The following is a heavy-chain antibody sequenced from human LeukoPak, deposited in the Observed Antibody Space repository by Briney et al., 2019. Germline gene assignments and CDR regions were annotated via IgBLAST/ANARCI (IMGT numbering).Heavy chain of an antibody. CDR3: ARGGIITGAGIWGGLDF. V-gene: IGHV1-3*01. CDR1: GYTSTSYA. D-gene: IGHD6-13*01. CDR2: VDAGNGDT. Sequence: GASVEVSCKASGYTSTSYAMHWVRQAPGQRLEWMGWVDAGNGDTQCSQEFQGRVTITRDTSANTTQMDLGSLRSEDTAVYYCARGGIITGAGIWGGLDFWGQGTVVTVSS. J-gene: IGHJ3*01.